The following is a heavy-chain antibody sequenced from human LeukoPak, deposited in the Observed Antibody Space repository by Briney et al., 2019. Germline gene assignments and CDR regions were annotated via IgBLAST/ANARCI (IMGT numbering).Heavy chain of an antibody. V-gene: IGHV3-30-3*01. CDR3: ARDLTTPPYNWFDP. D-gene: IGHD4/OR15-4a*01. J-gene: IGHJ5*02. CDR2: ISYDGSNK. CDR1: GFTFSSYA. Sequence: GRSLRLSCAASGFTFSSYAMHWVRQAPGKGLEWVAVISYDGSNKYYADSVKGRFTISRDNSKNTLYLQMNSLRAEDTAVYYCARDLTTPPYNWFDPWGQGTLVTVSS.